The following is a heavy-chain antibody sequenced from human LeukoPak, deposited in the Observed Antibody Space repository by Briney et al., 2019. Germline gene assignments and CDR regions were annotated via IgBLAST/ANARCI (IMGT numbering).Heavy chain of an antibody. J-gene: IGHJ3*01. CDR2: ISGRGDST. Sequence: GGSLRLSCAASRFTFNSYAVSWVRQAPGEGLECVSTISGRGDSTYYADTVKGRLTISRDNSRNTLYLQMNTLRAEDTAVYYCARGPYYNPSDAFDLWGQGTVVTVFS. CDR1: RFTFNSYA. V-gene: IGHV3-23*01. CDR3: ARGPYYNPSDAFDL. D-gene: IGHD3-10*01.